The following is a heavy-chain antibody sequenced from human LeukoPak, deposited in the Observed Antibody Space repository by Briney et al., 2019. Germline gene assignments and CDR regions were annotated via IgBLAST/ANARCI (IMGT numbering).Heavy chain of an antibody. CDR2: IYYSGST. V-gene: IGHV4-59*01. Sequence: PSETLSLTCTVSGDSISFYYWTWIRQPAGKGLEWIGYIYYSGSTNYNPSLTGRVTISVDTSKNQFFLKLSSVTAADTAVYYCAREYNYYDSSGWDAFEIWGQGTMVTVSS. D-gene: IGHD3-22*01. CDR1: GDSISFYY. CDR3: AREYNYYDSSGWDAFEI. J-gene: IGHJ3*02.